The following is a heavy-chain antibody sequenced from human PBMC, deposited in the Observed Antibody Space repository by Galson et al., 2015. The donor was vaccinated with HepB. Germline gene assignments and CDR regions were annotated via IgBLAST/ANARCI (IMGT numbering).Heavy chain of an antibody. Sequence: SLRLSCATSGFTFSDYFMYWIRQAPGRRPEWVSSISLRDTSIHYADFAKGRFTISRDNAKNSLYLQVNSLRAEDTAVFYCAKLLTGTKAFDIWGQGTMVTVSS. V-gene: IGHV3-11*04. J-gene: IGHJ3*02. CDR2: ISLRDTSI. CDR1: GFTFSDYF. D-gene: IGHD1-7*01. CDR3: AKLLTGTKAFDI.